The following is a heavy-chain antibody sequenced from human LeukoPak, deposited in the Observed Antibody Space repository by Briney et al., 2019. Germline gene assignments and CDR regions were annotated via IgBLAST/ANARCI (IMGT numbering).Heavy chain of an antibody. CDR3: AKGGEQHLVRYSFDC. Sequence: GGSLRTLLCSLWIHLHSLWHALGPPGSRQGAGVVAVISYDGSSNYYADSVKGRFTISRDNSKNTLYLQMNSLSPQDTAIYFCAKGGEQHLVRYSFDCWGQGTLVTVSS. CDR2: ISYDGSSN. CDR1: IHLHSLW. J-gene: IGHJ4*01. V-gene: IGHV3-30*18. D-gene: IGHD6-13*01.